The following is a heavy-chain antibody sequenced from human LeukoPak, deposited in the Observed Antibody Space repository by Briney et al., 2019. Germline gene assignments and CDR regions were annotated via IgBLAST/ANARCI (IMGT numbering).Heavy chain of an antibody. CDR1: GFTFSSYG. CDR2: ISGSGGST. J-gene: IGHJ4*02. D-gene: IGHD4-17*01. V-gene: IGHV3-23*01. Sequence: GGSLRLSCVASGFTFSSYGMSWVRQAPGKGLEWVSGISGSGGSTYYADFVKGRFTISRDNSKNTLYLQMNSLRAEDTAVYYCAKSVTTWDNYFDYWGQGTLVTVSS. CDR3: AKSVTTWDNYFDY.